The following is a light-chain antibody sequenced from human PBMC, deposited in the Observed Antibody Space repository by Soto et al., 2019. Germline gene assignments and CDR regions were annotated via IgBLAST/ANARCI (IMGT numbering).Light chain of an antibody. V-gene: IGLV2-14*03. Sequence: QSALTQPASLSGSPGQSITISCTRTSSDVGFYNYVSWYQHHPGKAPKLMIYDVSNRPSGVSDRFSGSKSGNTASLTISGLQADDEADYYCSSYTSTNTLFVFGTGTKVTVL. J-gene: IGLJ1*01. CDR2: DVS. CDR3: SSYTSTNTLFV. CDR1: SSDVGFYNY.